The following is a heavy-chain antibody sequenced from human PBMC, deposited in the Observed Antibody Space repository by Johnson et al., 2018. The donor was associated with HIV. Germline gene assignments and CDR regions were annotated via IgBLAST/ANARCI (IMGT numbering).Heavy chain of an antibody. CDR3: ARDGGFVGAFDI. CDR2: IGSDGDT. D-gene: IGHD3-16*01. Sequence: MQLVESGGGLVQPGGSLRLSCAASGFTLSRYHMHWVRQATGNGLELVSAIGSDGDTYYPGSVKSRVTISRENAKNSLYLQMNSLRAGDTAVYYCARDGGFVGAFDIWGQGTMVIVSS. J-gene: IGHJ3*02. V-gene: IGHV3-13*01. CDR1: GFTLSRYH.